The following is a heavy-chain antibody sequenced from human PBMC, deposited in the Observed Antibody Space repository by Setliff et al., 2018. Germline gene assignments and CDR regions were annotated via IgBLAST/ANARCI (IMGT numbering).Heavy chain of an antibody. D-gene: IGHD3-10*01. Sequence: WASVKVSCKASGYTFSNYGVTWVRQAPGQGLEWMGWVTVYNGNTKYAQNLQGRLTLTTDISTSTAYMELGSLTTDDTAVYYCARVESMVRGKNILRHFDYWGQGIQVTVS. CDR2: VTVYNGNT. V-gene: IGHV1-18*01. CDR3: ARVESMVRGKNILRHFDY. CDR1: GYTFSNYG. J-gene: IGHJ4*02.